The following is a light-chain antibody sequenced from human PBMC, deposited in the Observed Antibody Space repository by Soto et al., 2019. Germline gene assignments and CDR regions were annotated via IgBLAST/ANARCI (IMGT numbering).Light chain of an antibody. CDR1: QNVDNNN. V-gene: IGKV3-20*01. J-gene: IGKJ1*01. Sequence: ETVLTQSPGTLSLSPGERATLSCRASQNVDNNNLAWYQQKPGRSPRLLIYGASTMATGIPDRFSGSGSGTDFTLTISRLEPEYFAVYYCQQYGYSKIFGQGTKVEIK. CDR3: QQYGYSKI. CDR2: GAS.